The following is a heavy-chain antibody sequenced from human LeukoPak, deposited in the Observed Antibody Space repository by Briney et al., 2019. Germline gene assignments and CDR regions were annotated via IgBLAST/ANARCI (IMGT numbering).Heavy chain of an antibody. D-gene: IGHD1-26*01. Sequence: SETLSLTCTVSGVSISTTSYYWGWIRQTPGKGLEWIGSMLYRGSTYYSPSLRSRVIISVDASKNQFFLTLSPVTAADTAVYYCAKFGGSFAFLDYWGQGTLVTVSS. CDR1: GVSISTTSYY. J-gene: IGHJ4*02. CDR2: MLYRGST. V-gene: IGHV4-39*07. CDR3: AKFGGSFAFLDY.